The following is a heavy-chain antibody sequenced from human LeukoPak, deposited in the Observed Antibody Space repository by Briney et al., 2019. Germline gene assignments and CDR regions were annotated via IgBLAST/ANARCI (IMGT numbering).Heavy chain of an antibody. V-gene: IGHV1-2*02. CDR3: ARSLRVAVAGTDY. Sequence: ASVKVSCKASGYTFTGYYMHWVRQAPGQGLEWMGWINPNSGGTNYAQKFQGRVTMTRNTSISTAYMELSSLRSEDTAVYYCARSLRVAVAGTDYWGQGTLVTVSS. CDR1: GYTFTGYY. D-gene: IGHD6-19*01. J-gene: IGHJ4*02. CDR2: INPNSGGT.